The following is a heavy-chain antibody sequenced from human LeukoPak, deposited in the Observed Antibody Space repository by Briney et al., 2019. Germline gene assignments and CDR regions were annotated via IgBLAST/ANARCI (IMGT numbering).Heavy chain of an antibody. J-gene: IGHJ5*02. V-gene: IGHV4-61*05. Sequence: SETLSLTCTVSNGSISSSGYYWAWIRQPPGKGLEWIGYVYYTGSTNYNPSLKSRVTISVDTSKNQFSLKLSSVTAADTAVYYCASLQPDYSSSWYGGWFDPWGQGTLVTVSS. CDR3: ASLQPDYSSSWYGGWFDP. CDR1: NGSISSSGYY. CDR2: VYYTGST. D-gene: IGHD6-13*01.